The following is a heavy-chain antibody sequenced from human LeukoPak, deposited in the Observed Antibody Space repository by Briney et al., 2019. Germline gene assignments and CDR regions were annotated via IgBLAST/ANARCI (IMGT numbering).Heavy chain of an antibody. CDR3: ASSSPRIYYFDY. CDR2: IYYSGST. Sequence: LETLSLTCTVSGGSISSYYWSWIRQPPGKGLEWIGYIYYSGSTNYSPSLKSRVTMSVDTSKNQFSLKLSSVTAADTAVYYCASSSPRIYYFDYWGQGTLVTVSS. D-gene: IGHD2-15*01. CDR1: GGSISSYY. V-gene: IGHV4-59*01. J-gene: IGHJ4*02.